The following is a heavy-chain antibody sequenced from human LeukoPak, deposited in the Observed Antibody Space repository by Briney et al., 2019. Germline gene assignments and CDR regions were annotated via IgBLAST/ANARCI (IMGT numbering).Heavy chain of an antibody. J-gene: IGHJ6*03. Sequence: AGGSLRLSCAASGFTFSSYGMHWVRQAPGKGLEWVAFIRYDGSNKYYADSVKGRFTISRDNSKNTLYLQMNSLRAEDTAVYYCAKDRHSYGPFYYYMDVWGKGTTVTISS. CDR3: AKDRHSYGPFYYYMDV. CDR1: GFTFSSYG. D-gene: IGHD5-18*01. V-gene: IGHV3-30*02. CDR2: IRYDGSNK.